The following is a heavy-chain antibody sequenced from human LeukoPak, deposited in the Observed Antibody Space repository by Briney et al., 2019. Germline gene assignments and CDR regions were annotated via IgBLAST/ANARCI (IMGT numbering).Heavy chain of an antibody. D-gene: IGHD2-15*01. V-gene: IGHV4-31*03. Sequence: SETLSLTCTVSGGSISSGGYYWSWIRQHPGKGLEWIGYIYYSGSTYYNPSLKSRVTISVDTSKYQFSLKLSSVTAADTAVYYCAREPCSGGSCYSGGWFDPWGQGTLVTVSS. J-gene: IGHJ5*02. CDR1: GGSISSGGYY. CDR2: IYYSGST. CDR3: AREPCSGGSCYSGGWFDP.